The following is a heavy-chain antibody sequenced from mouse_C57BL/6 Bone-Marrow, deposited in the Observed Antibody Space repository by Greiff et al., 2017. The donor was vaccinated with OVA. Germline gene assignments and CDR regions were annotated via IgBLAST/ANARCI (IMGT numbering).Heavy chain of an antibody. Sequence: VQLQQSGPELVKPGASVKISCKASGYAFSSSWMNWVKQRPGKGLEWIGRIYPGDGDTNYNGKFKGKATLTADKSSSTAYMQLSSLTSEDSAVYFCARSRAYDYDGFDYWGQGTTLTVSS. J-gene: IGHJ2*01. CDR3: ARSRAYDYDGFDY. CDR2: IYPGDGDT. CDR1: GYAFSSSW. V-gene: IGHV1-82*01. D-gene: IGHD2-4*01.